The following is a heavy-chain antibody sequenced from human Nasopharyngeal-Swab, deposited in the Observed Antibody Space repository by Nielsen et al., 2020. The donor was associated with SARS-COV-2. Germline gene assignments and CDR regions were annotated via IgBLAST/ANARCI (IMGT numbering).Heavy chain of an antibody. CDR1: GFTFTSYA. Sequence: GESLKISCAASGFTFTSYAMNWVRHAPGKGLEWVSGMSGRGENTYYADSVKGRFTNSRDSSKNTLYLQMNGLRAEDTAVYYCAKDSGAGFCDDGSCFPTNHWGQGTLVTVSS. J-gene: IGHJ5*02. CDR2: MSGRGENT. CDR3: AKDSGAGFCDDGSCFPTNH. D-gene: IGHD2-15*01. V-gene: IGHV3-23*01.